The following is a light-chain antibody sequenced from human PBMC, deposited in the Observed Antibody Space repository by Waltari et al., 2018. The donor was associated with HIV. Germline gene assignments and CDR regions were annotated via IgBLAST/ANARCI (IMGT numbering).Light chain of an antibody. CDR2: QDN. CDR1: SGSFASNY. V-gene: IGLV6-57*02. J-gene: IGLJ2*01. CDR3: HSDGSNNHVL. Sequence: NFMLTQPHSASESPGKTVTISCTSSSGSFASNYVQWYQQRPGNAPTTVIYQDNQSPSGVPDRFSGSIDSSSNSASLTGAGLKTEDEAHYCYHSDGSNNHVLFGGVTKLTVL.